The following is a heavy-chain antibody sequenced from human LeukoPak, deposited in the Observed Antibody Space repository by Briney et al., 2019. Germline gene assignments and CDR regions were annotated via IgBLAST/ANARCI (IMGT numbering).Heavy chain of an antibody. CDR2: IYTSGST. Sequence: SETLSLTCTVSGGSISSGSYYWSWIRQPAGKGLEWIGRIYTSGSTNYNPSLKSRVTILVDTSKNQFSLKLSSVTAADTAVYYCARDSSSWDYYYYGMDVWGQGTTVTVSS. CDR1: GGSISSGSYY. CDR3: ARDSSSWDYYYYGMDV. J-gene: IGHJ6*02. D-gene: IGHD6-13*01. V-gene: IGHV4-61*02.